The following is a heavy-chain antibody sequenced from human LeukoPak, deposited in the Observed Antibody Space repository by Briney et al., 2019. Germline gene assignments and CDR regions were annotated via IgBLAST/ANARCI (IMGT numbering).Heavy chain of an antibody. D-gene: IGHD6-13*01. Sequence: ASVKVSCKASGYIFTGYYIHWVRQAPGQGLGWVGWINPKSGDTTYAQKFQGRITMTRDTPISAAYMELSSLTSDDTAVYYCARGYRSSAYISWGQGTLVTVSS. V-gene: IGHV1-2*02. CDR3: ARGYRSSAYIS. CDR1: GYIFTGYY. CDR2: INPKSGDT. J-gene: IGHJ5*02.